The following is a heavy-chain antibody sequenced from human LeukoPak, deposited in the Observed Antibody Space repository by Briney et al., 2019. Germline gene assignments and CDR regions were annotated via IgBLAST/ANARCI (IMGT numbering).Heavy chain of an antibody. Sequence: SGGSLRLSCAASGFTFSSYGMHWVRQAPGKGLEWVAVIWYDGSNKYYADSVKGRFTISRDSSKNTLYLQMNSQRAEDTAVYYCARAQWELGSFDYWGQGTLVTVSS. J-gene: IGHJ4*02. CDR3: ARAQWELGSFDY. CDR1: GFTFSSYG. V-gene: IGHV3-33*01. D-gene: IGHD1-26*01. CDR2: IWYDGSNK.